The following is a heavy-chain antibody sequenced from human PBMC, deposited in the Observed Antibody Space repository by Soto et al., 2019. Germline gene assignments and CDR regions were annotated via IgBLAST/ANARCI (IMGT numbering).Heavy chain of an antibody. CDR2: ISSSSSYI. V-gene: IGHV3-21*01. J-gene: IGHJ6*02. CDR3: ASGAEPNYYYYGMDV. D-gene: IGHD1-1*01. Sequence: GGSLRLSCAASEFTFSSYSMSWVRQAPGKGLEWVSSISSSSSYIYYADSVKGRFTISRDNAKNSLYLQMNSLRAEDTAVYYCASGAEPNYYYYGMDVWGQGTTVTVSS. CDR1: EFTFSSYS.